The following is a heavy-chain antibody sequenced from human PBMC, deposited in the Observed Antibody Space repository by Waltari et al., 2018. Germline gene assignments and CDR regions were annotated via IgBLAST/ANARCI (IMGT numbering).Heavy chain of an antibody. Sequence: QMELQESGPRLVKPSGTLSLTCNVSGDSISGSRNYWAWLRQPPGKNLQWIGSIYYSGTTYDSPSLKGRFAISVDLSRNQFSLNGNSVTAADTGIYYCARQLRFVDWIPRYFDSWGRGTLATVSS. CDR3: ARQLRFVDWIPRYFDS. V-gene: IGHV4-39*01. D-gene: IGHD3-3*01. J-gene: IGHJ4*02. CDR2: IYYSGTT. CDR1: GDSISGSRNY.